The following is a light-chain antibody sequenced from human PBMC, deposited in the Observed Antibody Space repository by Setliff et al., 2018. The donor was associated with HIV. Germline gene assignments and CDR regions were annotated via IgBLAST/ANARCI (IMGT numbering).Light chain of an antibody. J-gene: IGLJ1*01. CDR3: SSYTSSSLGYV. CDR1: SSDIGGHNL. Sequence: LAQVASVSGSLGQLITISCTGSSSDIGGHNLVSWFRVDPGKAPKLIIYNVYLLASGVSPRFSASKSGNTASLTISGLQAEDEADYYCSSYTSSSLGYVFGTGTKVTVL. V-gene: IGLV2-14*03. CDR2: NVY.